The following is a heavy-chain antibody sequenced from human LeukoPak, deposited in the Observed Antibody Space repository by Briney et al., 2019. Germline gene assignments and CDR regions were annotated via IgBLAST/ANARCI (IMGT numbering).Heavy chain of an antibody. V-gene: IGHV4-34*01. Sequence: PSETLSLTCAVYGGSFSGYYWSWIRQPPGKGLEWIGEINHRGSTNYNPSLKSRVTISVDTSKNQFSLKLSSVTAADTAVYYCARTGGRAIFGVVRYFDYWGQGTLVTVSS. CDR3: ARTGGRAIFGVVRYFDY. CDR2: INHRGST. D-gene: IGHD3-3*01. J-gene: IGHJ4*02. CDR1: GGSFSGYY.